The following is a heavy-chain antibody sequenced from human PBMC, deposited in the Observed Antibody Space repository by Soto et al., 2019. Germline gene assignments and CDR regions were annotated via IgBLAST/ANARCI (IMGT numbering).Heavy chain of an antibody. CDR2: ISTGSSFI. V-gene: IGHV3-21*06. D-gene: IGHD2-15*01. CDR1: GFTFSHYN. Sequence: EVQLVESGGGLVKPGGSLRLSCAASGFTFSHYNMNWVRQAPGKGLEWVSSISTGSSFIYYADSVRGRFTISRDNTKNSLYLQMNSLRAEDTAVYYCARSITGMGSYYYYGMDVWGQGTTVTVSS. J-gene: IGHJ6*02. CDR3: ARSITGMGSYYYYGMDV.